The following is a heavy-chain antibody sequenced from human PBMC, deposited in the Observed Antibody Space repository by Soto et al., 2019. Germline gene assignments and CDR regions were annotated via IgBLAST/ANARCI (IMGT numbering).Heavy chain of an antibody. J-gene: IGHJ4*02. Sequence: QVQLQQWGAGLLKPSETLSLTCAVYGGSLSGYYWSWIRQPPGKALEWIGEINHSGNTNYNPSLKRRVSTSVDTSKNQLFLSLSSVTAADTAMYYCARHHVRGRTIAGAAEFWCQGTLVTVAS. CDR1: GGSLSGYY. CDR2: INHSGNT. V-gene: IGHV4-34*01. D-gene: IGHD1-26*01. CDR3: ARHHVRGRTIAGAAEF.